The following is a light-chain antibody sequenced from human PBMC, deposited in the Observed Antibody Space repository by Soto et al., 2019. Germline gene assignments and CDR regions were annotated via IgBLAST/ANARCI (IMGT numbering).Light chain of an antibody. CDR2: KAS. CDR1: QTISSW. J-gene: IGKJ1*01. Sequence: DIPMSQPASTLSGSVGERVTITCRASQTISSWLAWYQQKPGKAPKLLIYKASTLKSGVPSRFSGSGSGTEFTLTISSLQPDDFATYYCQLYNSYSEAFGQGTNVDIK. CDR3: QLYNSYSEA. V-gene: IGKV1-5*03.